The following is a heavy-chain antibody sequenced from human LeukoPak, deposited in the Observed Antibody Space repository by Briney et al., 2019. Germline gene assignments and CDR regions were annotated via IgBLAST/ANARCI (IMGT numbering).Heavy chain of an antibody. V-gene: IGHV3-30*02. D-gene: IGHD1-26*01. CDR2: IRYDGSNK. J-gene: IGHJ4*02. CDR3: AKDGMAQSGSRKTYYFDY. Sequence: SCKASGYTFTGYYMHWVRQAPGKGLEWVAFIRYDGSNKYYADSVKGRFTISRDNSKNTLYLQMNSLRAEDTAVYYCAKDGMAQSGSRKTYYFDYWGQGTLVTVSS. CDR1: GYTFTGYY.